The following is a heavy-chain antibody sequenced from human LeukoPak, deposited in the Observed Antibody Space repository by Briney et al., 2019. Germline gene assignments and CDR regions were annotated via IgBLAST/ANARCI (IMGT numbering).Heavy chain of an antibody. CDR2: ISGSADST. V-gene: IGHV3-23*01. CDR3: AKDLRFGELLTLDY. CDR1: GFTFSSYG. Sequence: GGSLRLSCAASGFTFSSYGMSWVRQAPGRGLEWVSGISGSADSTYYAASVRGRFTISRDNSKNTLYLQMNSLRAEDTAVYYCAKDLRFGELLTLDYWGQGTLVTVSS. D-gene: IGHD3-10*01. J-gene: IGHJ4*02.